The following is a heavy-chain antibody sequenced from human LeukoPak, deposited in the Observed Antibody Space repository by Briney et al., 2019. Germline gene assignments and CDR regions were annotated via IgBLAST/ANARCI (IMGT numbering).Heavy chain of an antibody. Sequence: PGGSLRLSCAASGFTVSSNYMSWVRQAPGMGLEWVSVIYSGGSTYYADSVKGRFTISRDKSKNTLYLQMNSLRAEDTAVYYCAKHSSGWYGGYFDYWGQGTLVTVSS. J-gene: IGHJ4*02. V-gene: IGHV3-66*01. CDR2: IYSGGST. CDR3: AKHSSGWYGGYFDY. D-gene: IGHD6-19*01. CDR1: GFTVSSNY.